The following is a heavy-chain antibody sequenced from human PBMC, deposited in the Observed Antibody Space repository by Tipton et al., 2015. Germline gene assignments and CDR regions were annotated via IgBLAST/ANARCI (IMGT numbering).Heavy chain of an antibody. J-gene: IGHJ4*02. CDR2: IYYSATT. Sequence: TLSLTCSVSGDSLSRGTYYWTWIRQHPGKGLEWIGYIYYSATTYYNPSLKSRLTISLDRSKSHFSLQLSSVTAADTAVYYCARSGDTYFDYWGQGTLVIVSS. V-gene: IGHV4-31*03. CDR3: ARSGDTYFDY. D-gene: IGHD5-18*01. CDR1: GDSLSRGTYY.